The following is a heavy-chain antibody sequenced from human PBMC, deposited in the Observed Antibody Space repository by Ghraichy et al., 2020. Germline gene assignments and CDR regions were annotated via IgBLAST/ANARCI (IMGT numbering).Heavy chain of an antibody. CDR3: ARQYSGYDHDAFDI. D-gene: IGHD5-12*01. Sequence: SGPTLVKPTETLTLTCTVSGFSLSNARMGVSWIRQPPGKALEWLAHIFSNDEKSYSTSLKSRLTISKDTSKSQVVLTMTNMDPVDTATYYGARQYSGYDHDAFDIWGQGTMVTVSS. CDR2: IFSNDEK. J-gene: IGHJ3*02. CDR1: GFSLSNARMG. V-gene: IGHV2-26*01.